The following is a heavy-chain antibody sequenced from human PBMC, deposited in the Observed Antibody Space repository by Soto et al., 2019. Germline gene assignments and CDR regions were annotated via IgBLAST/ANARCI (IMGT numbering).Heavy chain of an antibody. CDR3: ARSGCSGGSCYVYYYGMDV. Sequence: ASVNVSCKASGYTFTSYGISWVRQAPGQGLEWMGWISAYNGNTNYAQKLQGRVTMTTDTSTSTAYMELRSLRSDDTAVYYCARSGCSGGSCYVYYYGMDVWGQGTTVTVSS. CDR1: GYTFTSYG. D-gene: IGHD2-15*01. J-gene: IGHJ6*02. V-gene: IGHV1-18*01. CDR2: ISAYNGNT.